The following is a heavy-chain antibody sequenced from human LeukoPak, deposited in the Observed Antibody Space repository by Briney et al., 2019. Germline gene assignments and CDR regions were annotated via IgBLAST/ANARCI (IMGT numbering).Heavy chain of an antibody. CDR2: IYFTGTT. J-gene: IGHJ4*02. CDR3: ARRTSGYSSGWFIDY. V-gene: IGHV4-59*08. CDR1: GGSVSSYY. D-gene: IGHD6-19*01. Sequence: SETLSLTCTVSGGSVSSYYWSWFRQPPGKGLEWIGHIYFTGTTNYNPSLQSRVTISIDTSKNQFSLRLTSVTAADTAVYYCARRTSGYSSGWFIDYWGQGTLVTVSS.